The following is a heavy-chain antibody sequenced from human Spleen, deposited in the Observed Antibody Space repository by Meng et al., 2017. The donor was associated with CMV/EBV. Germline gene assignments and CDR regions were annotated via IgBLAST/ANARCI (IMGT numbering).Heavy chain of an antibody. CDR1: GYSFSSYW. CDR2: IYPDDSDS. D-gene: IGHD4-17*01. J-gene: IGHJ5*02. Sequence: GESLKISCKGSGYSFSSYWIGWVRQMPGKGLEWMGIIYPDDSDSRYSPSFQGQGTISADKSISTAYLQWTSVKASDTAIYYCARRGMMTTRGYWFDPWGQGTLVTVSS. CDR3: ARRGMMTTRGYWFDP. V-gene: IGHV5-51*01.